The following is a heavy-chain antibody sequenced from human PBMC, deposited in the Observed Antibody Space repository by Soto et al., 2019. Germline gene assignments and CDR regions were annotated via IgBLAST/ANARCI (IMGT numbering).Heavy chain of an antibody. D-gene: IGHD2-8*02. Sequence: ELQLVESGGGLGQPGGSLTLSCAASGFIFSNYEVDWVRQAPGKGLEWISYISDSGTTIYYAASVKGRFTISRDDAKNSLYLQMNNLRAEDTAVYFCVKEYCTGGTCFDAFDLWGQGTMVTVSS. CDR1: GFIFSNYE. CDR3: VKEYCTGGTCFDAFDL. CDR2: ISDSGTTI. J-gene: IGHJ3*01. V-gene: IGHV3-48*03.